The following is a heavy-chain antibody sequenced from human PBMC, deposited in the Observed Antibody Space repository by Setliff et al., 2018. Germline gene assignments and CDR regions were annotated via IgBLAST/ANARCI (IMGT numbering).Heavy chain of an antibody. V-gene: IGHV3-7*03. CDR2: IKKDGSDK. Sequence: GGSLRLSCATSGFIFSNYWMAWVRQAPGKGLEWVANIKKDGSDKYYEDSVKGRFTIYRDNSKNILYLQMNSLRAEDTAVYYCAPHSRSSDWRALDYWGQGTLVTVSS. CDR1: GFIFSNYW. D-gene: IGHD2-2*01. CDR3: APHSRSSDWRALDY. J-gene: IGHJ4*02.